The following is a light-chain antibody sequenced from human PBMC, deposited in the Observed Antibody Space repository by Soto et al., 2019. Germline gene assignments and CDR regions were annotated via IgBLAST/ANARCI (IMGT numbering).Light chain of an antibody. V-gene: IGKV3-15*01. CDR3: QQYNSWPLT. Sequence: EIVMTQSPATLSVSPGERATLSCRASQSVTTNLAWYQQKPGQAPRLLIYAASTRATGVPATFSGSGSGTEFTLTMSSLRSEDFALYYCQQYNSWPLTFGGGTKVEIK. CDR1: QSVTTN. J-gene: IGKJ4*01. CDR2: AAS.